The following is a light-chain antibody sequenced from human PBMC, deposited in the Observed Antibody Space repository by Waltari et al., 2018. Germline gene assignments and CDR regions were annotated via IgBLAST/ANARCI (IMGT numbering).Light chain of an antibody. Sequence: EMVLKQSPATLSLSPGETATLSCRASQSVGPYLAWYQQKPGKAPRLLIYDASNRATGIPDRFRVSGSGTDFTLTISSLEPEDFALYYCQQRSSWTPHTFGQGARLEIK. J-gene: IGKJ2*01. CDR3: QQRSSWTPHT. V-gene: IGKV3-11*01. CDR1: QSVGPY. CDR2: DAS.